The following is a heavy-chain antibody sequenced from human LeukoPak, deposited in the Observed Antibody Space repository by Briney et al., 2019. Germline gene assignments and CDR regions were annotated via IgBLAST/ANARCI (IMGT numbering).Heavy chain of an antibody. CDR1: GFTFSSYG. CDR3: ASIPGGFGELLWNGQVIFDY. Sequence: GGSLRLSCAASGFTFSSYGMHWVRQAPGKGLEWVAVISYDGSNKYYADSVKGRFTISRDNSKNTLYLQMNSLRAEDTAVYYCASIPGGFGELLWNGQVIFDYWGQGTLVTVSS. D-gene: IGHD3-10*01. V-gene: IGHV3-30*03. J-gene: IGHJ4*02. CDR2: ISYDGSNK.